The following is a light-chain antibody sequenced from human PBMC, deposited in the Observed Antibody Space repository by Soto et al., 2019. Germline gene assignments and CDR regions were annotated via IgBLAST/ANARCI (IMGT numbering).Light chain of an antibody. CDR1: QGIRNY. CDR3: QQVNSYPIT. V-gene: IGKV1-9*01. Sequence: DIQLTQSPSFLSASVGDRVTFACRSSQGIRNYLAWYQQKPGRAPKLLIYIASTLQRGVPARFSGSYSGTEFTLTITSLQPEDFATYYCQQVNSYPITFGQGTRLEIK. J-gene: IGKJ5*01. CDR2: IAS.